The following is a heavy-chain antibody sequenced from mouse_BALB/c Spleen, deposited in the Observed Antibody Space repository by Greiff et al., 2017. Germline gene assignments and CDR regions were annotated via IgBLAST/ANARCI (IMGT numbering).Heavy chain of an antibody. CDR3: ASLYRYYAMDY. CDR1: GYSITSDYA. V-gene: IGHV3-2*02. Sequence: VQLQQSGPGLVKPSQSLSLTCTVTGYSITSDYAWNWIRQFPGNKLEWMGYISYSGSTSYNPSLKSRISITRDTSKNQFFLQLNSVTTEDTATYYCASLYRYYAMDYWGQGTSVTVSS. CDR2: ISYSGST. J-gene: IGHJ4*01. D-gene: IGHD2-14*01.